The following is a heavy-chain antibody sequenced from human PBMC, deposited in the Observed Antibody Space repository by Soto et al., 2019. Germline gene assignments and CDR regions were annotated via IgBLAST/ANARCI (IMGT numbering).Heavy chain of an antibody. D-gene: IGHD5-12*01. V-gene: IGHV1-3*01. Sequence: ASVKVSCKASGYTFTSYAMHWVLQAPGQRLEWMGWINAGNGNTKYSQKFQGRVTITRDTSASTAYMELSSLRSEDTAVYYCATSEGRDGYSFDYWGPGTLVTVSS. J-gene: IGHJ4*02. CDR2: INAGNGNT. CDR3: ATSEGRDGYSFDY. CDR1: GYTFTSYA.